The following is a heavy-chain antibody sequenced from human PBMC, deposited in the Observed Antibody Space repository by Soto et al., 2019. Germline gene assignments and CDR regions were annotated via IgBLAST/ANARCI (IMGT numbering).Heavy chain of an antibody. V-gene: IGHV1-18*01. CDR3: ARWELLDLYYGMDV. Sequence: ASVKVSCKASGYTFTSYGISWVRQAPGQGLEWMGWISAYNGSTNYAQKLQGRVTMTTDTSTSTAYMELRSLRSDDTAVYYCARWELLDLYYGMDVWGQGTTVTVSS. CDR1: GYTFTSYG. CDR2: ISAYNGST. D-gene: IGHD1-26*01. J-gene: IGHJ6*02.